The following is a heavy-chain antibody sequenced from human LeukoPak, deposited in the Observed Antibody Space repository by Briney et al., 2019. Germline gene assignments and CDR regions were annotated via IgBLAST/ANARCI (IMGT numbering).Heavy chain of an antibody. D-gene: IGHD6-13*01. J-gene: IGHJ4*02. CDR3: AKAYSSSWYTLAFDY. V-gene: IGHV3-23*01. CDR1: GFTFSSYA. Sequence: HTGGSLRLSCAASGFTFSSYAMSWVRQAPGKGLEWVSAISGSGGSTYYADSVKGRFTISRDNSKNTLYLQMNSLRAEDTAVYYRAKAYSSSWYTLAFDYWGQGTLVTVSS. CDR2: ISGSGGST.